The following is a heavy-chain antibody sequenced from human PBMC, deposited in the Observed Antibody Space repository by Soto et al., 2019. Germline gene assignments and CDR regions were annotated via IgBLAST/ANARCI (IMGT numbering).Heavy chain of an antibody. CDR2: ISTYNGNT. CDR1: GYTFTSYG. Sequence: QAQLVQSGGEVKKPGASAKVSCKASGYTFTSYGISWVRQAPGQGLEWMGWISTYNGNTNNAQKFQGRVTLTTDTSASTVYMELRSLRSDDSAVYYCFLDTDAFDIWGQGTIVTVSS. D-gene: IGHD3-9*01. V-gene: IGHV1-18*01. J-gene: IGHJ3*02. CDR3: FLDTDAFDI.